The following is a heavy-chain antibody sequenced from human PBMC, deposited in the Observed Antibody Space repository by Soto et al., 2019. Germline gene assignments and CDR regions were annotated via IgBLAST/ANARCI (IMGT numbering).Heavy chain of an antibody. Sequence: PGGSLRLSCAASGFSFSSYDMTWVRQAPGQGLEWVSSLSVTGGGPYYADSVRGRFTMSRDNSKNTLALEMSGLRADDSAVYYCAKGRETTTSAKFCFDSWGQGTLVTV. D-gene: IGHD1-26*01. CDR3: AKGRETTTSAKFCFDS. CDR1: GFSFSSYD. CDR2: LSVTGGGP. V-gene: IGHV3-23*01. J-gene: IGHJ4*02.